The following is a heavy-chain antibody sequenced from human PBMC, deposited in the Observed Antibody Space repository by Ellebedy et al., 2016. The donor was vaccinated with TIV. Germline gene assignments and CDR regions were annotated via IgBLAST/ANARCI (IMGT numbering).Heavy chain of an antibody. J-gene: IGHJ1*01. V-gene: IGHV3-23*02. D-gene: IGHD2-15*01. CDR2: IRQTGDDA. CDR1: GLTFSDYA. Sequence: PGGSLRLSCVASGLTFSDYAMTWVRQAPGKGLVWVSTIRQTGDDAWYRDSVKGRFTISRDNSKNTLYLQMNTLRAEDTGVYYCVRDWRIETILAGPSSQYWGQGTLVTVSS. CDR3: VRDWRIETILAGPSSQY.